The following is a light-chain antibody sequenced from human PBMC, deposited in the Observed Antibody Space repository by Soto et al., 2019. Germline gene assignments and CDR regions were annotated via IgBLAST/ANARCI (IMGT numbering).Light chain of an antibody. CDR2: EVS. V-gene: IGLV2-14*01. CDR3: SSFTSSSTLL. CDR1: SSDVGGYDY. Sequence: QSVLTQAASVSGSPGQSITISCTGTSSDVGGYDYVSWYHQHPGKAPKLMIYEVSNRHAGVSYRFSGSKSGTKASLTISGLQDEDEADYYCSSFTSSSTLLFGGGTKLPVL. J-gene: IGLJ2*01.